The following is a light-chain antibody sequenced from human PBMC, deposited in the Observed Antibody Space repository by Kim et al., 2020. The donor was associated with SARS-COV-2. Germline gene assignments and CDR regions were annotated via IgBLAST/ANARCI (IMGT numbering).Light chain of an antibody. CDR3: SSYTSSSTV. CDR1: NSDVVDYNY. Sequence: PGQSITISCTGTNSDVVDYNYVSWYQQHPGKAPKLMIYDVSNRPSGVSNRFSGSKSGNTASLTISGLQAEDEADYYCSSYTSSSTVFGGGTQLTVL. V-gene: IGLV2-14*03. J-gene: IGLJ2*01. CDR2: DVS.